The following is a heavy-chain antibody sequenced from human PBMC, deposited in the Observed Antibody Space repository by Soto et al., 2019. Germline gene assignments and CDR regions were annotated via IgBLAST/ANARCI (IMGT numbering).Heavy chain of an antibody. CDR1: GFTFSSYG. CDR3: AKGPHRVMRVVEVDY. CDR2: ISYDGSNK. D-gene: IGHD3-22*01. Sequence: QVQLVESGGGVVQPGRSLRLSCAASGFTFSSYGMHWVRQAPGKGLEWVAVISYDGSNKYYADSVKGRFTISRDNSKNTLYLQMNSLIAEHTAVYYCAKGPHRVMRVVEVDYWGQGTLVTVSS. J-gene: IGHJ4*02. V-gene: IGHV3-30*18.